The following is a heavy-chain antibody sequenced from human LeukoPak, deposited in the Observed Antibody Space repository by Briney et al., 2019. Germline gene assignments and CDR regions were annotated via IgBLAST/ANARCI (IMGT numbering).Heavy chain of an antibody. V-gene: IGHV1-2*02. Sequence: ASVKVSCKASGYTFDNFYIHWVRQAPGQGPEWMGWINGNDGSTKYAQRFQGRVIMTRVTAISTVYMDLSGLRPDDTAIYYCARDEGSTYNQLDYWGQGTLVTVSP. CDR3: ARDEGSTYNQLDY. D-gene: IGHD1-14*01. CDR1: GYTFDNFY. CDR2: INGNDGST. J-gene: IGHJ4*02.